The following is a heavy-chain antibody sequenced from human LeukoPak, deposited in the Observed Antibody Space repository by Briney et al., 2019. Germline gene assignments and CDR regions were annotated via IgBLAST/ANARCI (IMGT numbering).Heavy chain of an antibody. CDR1: GGTFSSYA. Sequence: SVNVSCKASGGTFSSYAISWVRQAPGQGLEWMGGIIPIFGTANYVQKFQGRVTITTDESTSTAYMELSSLRSEDTAVYYCARSAPIVVVPADHYYYMDVWGKGTTVTVSS. CDR3: ARSAPIVVVPADHYYYMDV. D-gene: IGHD2-2*01. CDR2: IIPIFGTA. J-gene: IGHJ6*03. V-gene: IGHV1-69*05.